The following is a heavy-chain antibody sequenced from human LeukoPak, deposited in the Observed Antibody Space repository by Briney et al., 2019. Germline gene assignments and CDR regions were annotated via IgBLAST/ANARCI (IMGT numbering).Heavy chain of an antibody. Sequence: SQTLSLTCAVSGGSISSGSDSWSWIRQPPGKGLEWIGYIYHSGNTYYNPSLKSRVTISIDRSKNQFSLKLSSVTAADTAVYYCARYAEMATIYNWFDPWGQGTLVTVSS. CDR1: GGSISSGSDS. CDR2: IYHSGNT. J-gene: IGHJ5*02. D-gene: IGHD5-24*01. CDR3: ARYAEMATIYNWFDP. V-gene: IGHV4-30-2*01.